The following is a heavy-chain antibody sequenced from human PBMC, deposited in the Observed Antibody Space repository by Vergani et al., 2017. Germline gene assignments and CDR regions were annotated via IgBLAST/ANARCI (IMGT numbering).Heavy chain of an antibody. V-gene: IGHV3-23*01. Sequence: EVQLLESGGGLVQPGGSLRLSCAASGFTFSSYDMSWVRPAPGEGLEWVSAISGSGGSTYYADSVKGRFTISRDNSKNTLYLQMNSLRAEDTAVYYCAKDLRYDYGYYDDYWGQGTLVTVSS. J-gene: IGHJ4*02. D-gene: IGHD4-17*01. CDR3: AKDLRYDYGYYDDY. CDR1: GFTFSSYD. CDR2: ISGSGGST.